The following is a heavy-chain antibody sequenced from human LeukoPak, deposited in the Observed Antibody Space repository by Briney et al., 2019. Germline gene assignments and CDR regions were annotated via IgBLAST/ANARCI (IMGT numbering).Heavy chain of an antibody. CDR3: ARRDVGAAAGRIWFDP. D-gene: IGHD6-13*01. Sequence: SETLSLTCTVSGGSINNYYWSWIRQPPGKGLEWIGNIYYTGSTNYNPSLETRVTISVDTSKTQFSLKLNSVTAADTAVYYCARRDVGAAAGRIWFDPWGQGTLVTVSS. CDR2: IYYTGST. CDR1: GGSINNYY. V-gene: IGHV4-59*08. J-gene: IGHJ5*02.